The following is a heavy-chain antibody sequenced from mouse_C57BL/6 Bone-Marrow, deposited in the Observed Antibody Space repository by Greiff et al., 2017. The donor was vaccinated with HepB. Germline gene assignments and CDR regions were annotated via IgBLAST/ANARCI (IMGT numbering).Heavy chain of an antibody. J-gene: IGHJ4*01. Sequence: EVKLVDSGGGLVQSGRSLRLSCATSGFTFSDFYMEWVRQAPGKGLEWIAASRNKANDYTTEYSASVKGRFIVSRDTSQSILYLQMNALRAEDTAIYYCARDDSSGYGAMDYWGQGTSVTVSS. V-gene: IGHV7-1*01. CDR1: GFTFSDFY. D-gene: IGHD3-2*02. CDR2: SRNKANDYTT. CDR3: ARDDSSGYGAMDY.